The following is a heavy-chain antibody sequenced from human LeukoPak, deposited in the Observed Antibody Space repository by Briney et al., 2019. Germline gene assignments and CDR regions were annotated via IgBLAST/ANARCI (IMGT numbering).Heavy chain of an antibody. Sequence: SVRVSCKASGGTFSSYAISWVRQAPGQGLEWMGGIIPIFGTANYAQKFQGRVTITADESTNTAYMELSSLRSEDTAVYYCARSGNSGSYSDYWGQGTLVTVSS. CDR2: IIPIFGTA. CDR3: ARSGNSGSYSDY. CDR1: GGTFSSYA. D-gene: IGHD1-26*01. V-gene: IGHV1-69*13. J-gene: IGHJ4*02.